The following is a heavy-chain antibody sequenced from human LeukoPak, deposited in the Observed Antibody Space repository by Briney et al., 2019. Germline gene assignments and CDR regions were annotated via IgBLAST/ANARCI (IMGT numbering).Heavy chain of an antibody. D-gene: IGHD6-6*01. CDR3: AKVTGGSSSFSLDY. Sequence: GGSLRLSCAASGFTFSSYGMHWVRQAPGKGLEWVAFIRYDGSNKYYTDSVKGRFTISRDNSKNTLYLQMNSLRAEDTAVYYCAKVTGGSSSFSLDYWGQGTLVTVSS. CDR2: IRYDGSNK. CDR1: GFTFSSYG. J-gene: IGHJ4*02. V-gene: IGHV3-30*02.